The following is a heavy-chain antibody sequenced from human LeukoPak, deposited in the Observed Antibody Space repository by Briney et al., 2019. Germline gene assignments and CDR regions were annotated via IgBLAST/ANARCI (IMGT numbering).Heavy chain of an antibody. CDR1: GFTFSSYA. V-gene: IGHV3-23*01. J-gene: IGHJ4*02. CDR3: AKVPNSYYDSSGYYYDY. D-gene: IGHD3-22*01. Sequence: PGGPLRLSCAASGFTFSSYAMSWVRQAPGKGLEWVSAISGSGGRTYSADSVKGRFTISRDNAKNSLYLQMNSLRAEDTALYYCAKVPNSYYDSSGYYYDYWGQGTLVTVSS. CDR2: ISGSGGRT.